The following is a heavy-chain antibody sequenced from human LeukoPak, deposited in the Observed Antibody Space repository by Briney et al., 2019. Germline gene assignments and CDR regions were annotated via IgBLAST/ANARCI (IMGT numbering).Heavy chain of an antibody. CDR1: GFTFSAYN. CDR2: ISSSSSYI. CDR3: ARALYYYDSRGPTGY. V-gene: IGHV3-21*01. J-gene: IGHJ4*02. D-gene: IGHD3-22*01. Sequence: GGSLRLSCAASGFTFSAYNMNWVRRTPGKGLEWVSSISSSSSYIYYADSVKGRFTISRDNAKNSLYLQMNSLRAEDTAVYYCARALYYYDSRGPTGYWGQGTLVTVSS.